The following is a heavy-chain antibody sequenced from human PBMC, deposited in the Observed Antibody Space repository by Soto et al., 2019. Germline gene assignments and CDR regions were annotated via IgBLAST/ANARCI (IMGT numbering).Heavy chain of an antibody. CDR3: TRYRWFDA. V-gene: IGHV3-48*03. D-gene: IGHD3-16*02. CDR2: ISSRGTVK. Sequence: GESLKISCVAPGFTLSNYEMNWVRQAPGKGLEWISYISSRGTVKYHADSVKGRFTISRDNAKNSLYLQMNSLRAEDTAVYYCTRYRWFDAWGQGTLVTVSS. J-gene: IGHJ5*02. CDR1: GFTLSNYE.